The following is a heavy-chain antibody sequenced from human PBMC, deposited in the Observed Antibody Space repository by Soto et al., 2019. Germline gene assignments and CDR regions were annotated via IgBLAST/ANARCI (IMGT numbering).Heavy chain of an antibody. D-gene: IGHD3-10*01. CDR2: IDPKNGGT. CDR3: GRDDYGIFPY. CDR1: GYTFTSYG. J-gene: IGHJ4*02. Sequence: ASVKVSCKASGYTFTSYGISWVRQAPGQGLEWMGWIDPKNGGTVSAQKLQGRLTMTRDTSISTVYMDLSGLTSDDTALYYCGRDDYGIFPYWGQGSLVTVSS. V-gene: IGHV1-18*01.